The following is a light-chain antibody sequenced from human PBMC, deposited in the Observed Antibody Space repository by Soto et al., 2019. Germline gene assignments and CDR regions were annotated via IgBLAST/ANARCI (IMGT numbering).Light chain of an antibody. CDR2: GNS. CDR3: QSFDSSLSGYL. Sequence: QPVLTQPPSVSGAPGQRVTISCTGSSSNIGAGYDVHWYQQLPGTAPKLLIYGNSNRPSGVPDRFSGSTSGTSASLAITGLQADDEADYYCQSFDSSLSGYLFGTGTKLTVL. J-gene: IGLJ1*01. CDR1: SSNIGAGYD. V-gene: IGLV1-40*01.